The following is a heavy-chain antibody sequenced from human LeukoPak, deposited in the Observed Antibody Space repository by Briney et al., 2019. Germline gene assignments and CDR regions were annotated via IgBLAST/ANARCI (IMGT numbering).Heavy chain of an antibody. Sequence: GGSLRLSCAASGFTFSSYWMHWVRQAPGKGLVWVSRINSDGSSTYYADSVKGRFTISRDNSKNTLYLQMNSLRAEDTAVYYCAKDSLDYYDSSGYAVGAFDIWGQGTMVTVSS. CDR2: INSDGSST. CDR3: AKDSLDYYDSSGYAVGAFDI. V-gene: IGHV3-74*01. CDR1: GFTFSSYW. D-gene: IGHD3-22*01. J-gene: IGHJ3*02.